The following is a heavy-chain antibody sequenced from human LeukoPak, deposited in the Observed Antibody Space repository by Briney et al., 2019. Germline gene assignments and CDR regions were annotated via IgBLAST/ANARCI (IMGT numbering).Heavy chain of an antibody. J-gene: IGHJ3*02. CDR1: GGTFSNYG. Sequence: ASVKVSCKASGGTFSNYGISWVRQAPGQGLEWMGIINPSGGSTSYAQKFQGRVTMTRDTSTSTVYMELSSLRSEDTAVYYCARVTGRGFDYVWGSSNDAFDIWGQGTMVTVSS. V-gene: IGHV1-46*01. CDR2: INPSGGST. CDR3: ARVTGRGFDYVWGSSNDAFDI. D-gene: IGHD3-16*01.